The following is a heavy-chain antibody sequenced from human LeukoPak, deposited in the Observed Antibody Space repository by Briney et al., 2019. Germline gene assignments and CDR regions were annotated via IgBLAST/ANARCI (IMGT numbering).Heavy chain of an antibody. CDR3: AITMVRGVIITSDY. J-gene: IGHJ4*02. CDR2: INHSGST. D-gene: IGHD3-10*01. V-gene: IGHV4-34*01. CDR1: GGSFSGYY. Sequence: SETLSLTCAVYGGSFSGYYWSWIRQPPGKGLEWSGEINHSGSTNYNPSLKSRVTISVDTSKNQFSLKLSSVTAADTAVYYCAITMVRGVIITSDYWGQGTLVTVSS.